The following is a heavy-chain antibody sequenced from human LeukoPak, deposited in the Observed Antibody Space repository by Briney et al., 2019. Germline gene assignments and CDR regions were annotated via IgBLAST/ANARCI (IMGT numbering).Heavy chain of an antibody. CDR1: GYSFTGYY. Sequence: ASVKVSCKTSGYSFTGYYIHWVRQAPGQGLEWMGWISAYNGNTNYAQKLQGRVTMTTDTSTSTAYMELRSLRSDDTAVYYCAREAKDYYDSSGYYYVFDYWGQGTLVTVSS. CDR2: ISAYNGNT. V-gene: IGHV1-18*04. D-gene: IGHD3-22*01. CDR3: AREAKDYYDSSGYYYVFDY. J-gene: IGHJ4*02.